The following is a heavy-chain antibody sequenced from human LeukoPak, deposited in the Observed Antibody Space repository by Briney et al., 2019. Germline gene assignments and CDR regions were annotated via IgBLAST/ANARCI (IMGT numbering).Heavy chain of an antibody. Sequence: SETLSLTCTVSGGPITSNGYYWGWIRQPPGKGLEWIGSMFYGGTTYHNPSLKSRVTIFVDTSKTQFSLNLNSVTASDTAVYYCARWRVGATPYYYYYMDVWGKGTTVTVSS. D-gene: IGHD1-26*01. CDR2: MFYGGTT. V-gene: IGHV4-39*01. CDR1: GGPITSNGYY. CDR3: ARWRVGATPYYYYYMDV. J-gene: IGHJ6*03.